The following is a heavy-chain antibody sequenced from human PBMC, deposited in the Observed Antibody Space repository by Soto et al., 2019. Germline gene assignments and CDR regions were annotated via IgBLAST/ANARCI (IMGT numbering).Heavy chain of an antibody. V-gene: IGHV3-49*04. Sequence: HPGGSLSLSCTASGFTYGAYAMSWVRQNLGQGLVREGFIRSRAYGGSTEYAASVKGRFTISRDDSKSIAYLQMNSLKTDDTAVYYCTRDLTLLCTNGVCYKGGYYYYGMDVWGQGTTVTVSS. D-gene: IGHD2-8*01. CDR3: TRDLTLLCTNGVCYKGGYYYYGMDV. CDR1: GFTYGAYA. J-gene: IGHJ6*02. CDR2: IRSRAYGGST.